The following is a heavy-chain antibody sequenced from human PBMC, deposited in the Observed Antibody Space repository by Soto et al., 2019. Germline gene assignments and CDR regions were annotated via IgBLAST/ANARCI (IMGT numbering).Heavy chain of an antibody. CDR3: ARQEDDFWYYGMDV. J-gene: IGHJ6*02. Sequence: PSETLSLTCTVSDGSISRSTFYWGWIRQPPGKGLEWIGSVHYTGSTYYNPSLKSRVTMSVDSSKNHLSLKLSSVTAADTAVYYCARQEDDFWYYGMDVWGQGTTVTVSS. CDR1: DGSISRSTFY. CDR2: VHYTGST. D-gene: IGHD3-3*01. V-gene: IGHV4-39*01.